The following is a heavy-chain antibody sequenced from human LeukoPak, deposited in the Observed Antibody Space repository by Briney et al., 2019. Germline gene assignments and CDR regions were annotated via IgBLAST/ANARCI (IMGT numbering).Heavy chain of an antibody. CDR2: ISGSGDNT. D-gene: IGHD3-22*01. J-gene: IGHJ4*02. V-gene: IGHV3-23*01. CDR1: GFTFSNYG. Sequence: PGGSLRLSCAASGFTFSNYGMSWVRQAPGKGLEWVSSISGSGDNTYYADSVKGRSAISRDNSKNTLYLQMDSLRVEDTAVYHCAKTNGYYDYWGQGTLVTVSS. CDR3: AKTNGYYDY.